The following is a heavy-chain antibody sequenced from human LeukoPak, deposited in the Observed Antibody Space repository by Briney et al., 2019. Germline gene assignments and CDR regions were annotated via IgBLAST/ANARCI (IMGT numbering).Heavy chain of an antibody. CDR3: AGGSLLWGAFDI. CDR1: GFTVSSNH. V-gene: IGHV3-21*01. J-gene: IGHJ3*02. CDR2: ISSSSGYI. Sequence: GGSLRLSCAASGFTVSSNHMSWVRQAPGKGLEWVSSISSSSGYIYYADSVKGRFTISRDNAKNSLYLQMNSLRAEDTAVYYCAGGSLLWGAFDIWGQGTMVTVSS. D-gene: IGHD2-2*01.